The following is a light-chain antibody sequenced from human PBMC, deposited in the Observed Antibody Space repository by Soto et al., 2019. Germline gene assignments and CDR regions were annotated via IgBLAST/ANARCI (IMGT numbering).Light chain of an antibody. CDR3: QQYGSSRT. V-gene: IGKV3-20*01. CDR2: GAS. Sequence: EIVLTQSPGTLSFSPGERATLSCRASQSVSNSYLAWYQQKPGQAPRLLIYGASSRATGIPDRFSGSGSGTDFTLTIRRLEPEDFAVYYCQQYGSSRTFGQGTKVEIK. J-gene: IGKJ1*01. CDR1: QSVSNSY.